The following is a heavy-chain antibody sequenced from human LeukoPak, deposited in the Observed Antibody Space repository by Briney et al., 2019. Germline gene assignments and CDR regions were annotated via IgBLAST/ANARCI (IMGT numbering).Heavy chain of an antibody. CDR3: AQQVGYCSSGSCYFTY. CDR2: IYSGGST. Sequence: QTGGSQRLSCAASGFTVSSNYMSWVRQAPGKGLEWVSVIYSGGSTYYADSVKGRFTISRDKSKNTLSLQMNSLRAEDTAVYYCAQQVGYCSSGSCYFTYWGQGTLVTVSS. D-gene: IGHD2-15*01. J-gene: IGHJ1*01. V-gene: IGHV3-53*01. CDR1: GFTVSSNY.